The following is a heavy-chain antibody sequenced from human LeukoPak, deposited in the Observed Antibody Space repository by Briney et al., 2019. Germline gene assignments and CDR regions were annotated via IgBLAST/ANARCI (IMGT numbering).Heavy chain of an antibody. Sequence: ASVKVSCKASGYTFTSYAMHWVRQAPGQRLEWMGWINAGNGNTKYSQEFQGRVTITRDTSASTAYMELSSLRSEDMAVYYCARGPPRIAANWFDPWDQGTLVTVSS. J-gene: IGHJ5*02. CDR2: INAGNGNT. CDR3: ARGPPRIAANWFDP. CDR1: GYTFTSYA. V-gene: IGHV1-3*03. D-gene: IGHD6-25*01.